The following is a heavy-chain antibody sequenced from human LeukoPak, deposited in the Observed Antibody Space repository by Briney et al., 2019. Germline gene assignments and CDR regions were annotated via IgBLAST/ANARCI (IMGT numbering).Heavy chain of an antibody. V-gene: IGHV4-34*01. D-gene: IGHD6-13*01. CDR1: GGSFSGYY. CDR2: INHSGST. J-gene: IGHJ4*02. Sequence: PSETLSLTCAVYGGSFSGYYWSWIRQPPGKGLEWIGEINHSGSTNYNPSLKRRVTISVDTSQNRFSVRLSSVTAADTAVYYCARGRYLTTGGGAAAGFLGYWGQGTLVTVSS. CDR3: ARGRYLTTGGGAAAGFLGY.